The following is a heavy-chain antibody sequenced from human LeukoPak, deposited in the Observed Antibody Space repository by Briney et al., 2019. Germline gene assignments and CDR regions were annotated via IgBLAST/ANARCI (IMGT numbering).Heavy chain of an antibody. V-gene: IGHV3-43*01. CDR3: VRGAARAYYMDV. CDR1: GFTFDDYT. D-gene: IGHD6-6*01. J-gene: IGHJ6*03. CDR2: ISWDGGST. Sequence: GGSLRLSCAASGFTFDDYTMHWVRQAPGKGLEWVSLISWDGGSTYYADSVKGRLTISRDNTKTTLYLQMNSLRAEDTAVYYCVRGAARAYYMDVWGKGTTVTVSS.